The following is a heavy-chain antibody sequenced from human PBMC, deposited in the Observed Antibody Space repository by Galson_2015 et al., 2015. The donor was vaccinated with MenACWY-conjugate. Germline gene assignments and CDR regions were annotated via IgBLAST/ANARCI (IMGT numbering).Heavy chain of an antibody. CDR3: ARDPYDYGDYAGGDY. Sequence: SLRLSCAASGFTFSSYWMHWVRQAPGKGLVWVSRINSDGSSTSYADSVKGRFTISRDNAKNTLYLQMNSLRAEDTAVYYCARDPYDYGDYAGGDYWGQGTLVTVSS. CDR2: INSDGSST. J-gene: IGHJ4*02. V-gene: IGHV3-74*01. CDR1: GFTFSSYW. D-gene: IGHD4-17*01.